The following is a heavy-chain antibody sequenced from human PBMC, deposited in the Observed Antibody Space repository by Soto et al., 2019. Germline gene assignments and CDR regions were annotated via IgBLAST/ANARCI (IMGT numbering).Heavy chain of an antibody. CDR1: GFPFSSYA. J-gene: IGHJ4*02. V-gene: IGHV3-23*01. CDR2: ISGGGNDR. Sequence: VQLRESGGSLVQPGWSLTLSCAASGFPFSSYAMSWVRQTPEKGLERVAGISGGGNDRYYADFVQGRFTFSRDNSRNILYLQMNSLRADDTAMYFCARSLFMVAPDNEPFDYWGQGTLVTVSS. CDR3: ARSLFMVAPDNEPFDY. D-gene: IGHD5-12*01.